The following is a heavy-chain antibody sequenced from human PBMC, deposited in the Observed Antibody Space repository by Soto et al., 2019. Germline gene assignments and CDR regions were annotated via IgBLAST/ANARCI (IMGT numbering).Heavy chain of an antibody. Sequence: GASVKVSCKVSGYTLTELSMHWVRQAPGKGLEWMGGFDPEDGETIYAQKFQGRVTMTEDTSTDTAYMELSSLRSEDTAVYYCATLFYDSSGGAANHYYYYGMDVWGQGTTVTVS. CDR2: FDPEDGET. D-gene: IGHD3-22*01. CDR1: GYTLTELS. J-gene: IGHJ6*02. V-gene: IGHV1-24*01. CDR3: ATLFYDSSGGAANHYYYYGMDV.